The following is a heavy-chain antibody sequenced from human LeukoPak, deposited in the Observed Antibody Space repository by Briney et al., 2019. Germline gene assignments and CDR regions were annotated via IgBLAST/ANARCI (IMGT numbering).Heavy chain of an antibody. J-gene: IGHJ4*02. CDR2: INHSGST. CDR1: GGSFSGYY. Sequence: SETLSLTCAVYGGSFSGYYWSWIRQPPGKGLEWIGEINHSGSTNYNPSLKSRVTISVDTSKNQFSLKLSSVTAADTAVYYCARGPSVVFYFDYWGQGTLVTVSS. V-gene: IGHV4-34*01. D-gene: IGHD2-2*01. CDR3: ARGPSVVFYFDY.